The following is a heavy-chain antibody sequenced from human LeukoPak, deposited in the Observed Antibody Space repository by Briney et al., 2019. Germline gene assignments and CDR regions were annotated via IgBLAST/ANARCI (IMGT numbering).Heavy chain of an antibody. CDR1: GFTFSSYG. V-gene: IGHV3-30*18. CDR3: AKEVSVAAAGTVNWFDP. CDR2: ISYDGSNK. Sequence: PGRSLRLSCAASGFTFSSYGMHWVRQAPGKGLEWVAVISYDGSNKYYADSVKGRFTISRDNSKDTLYLQMNSLRAEDTAVYYCAKEVSVAAAGTVNWFDPWGQGTLVTVSS. D-gene: IGHD6-13*01. J-gene: IGHJ5*02.